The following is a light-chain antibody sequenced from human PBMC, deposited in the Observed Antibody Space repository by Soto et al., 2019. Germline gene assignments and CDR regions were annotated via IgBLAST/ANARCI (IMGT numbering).Light chain of an antibody. J-gene: IGKJ3*01. CDR1: QNINTY. CDR2: DAS. CDR3: QQRGHWPRFT. Sequence: EIVLTQSPATLSLSPGERATLSCRASQNINTYLAWYQQKPGQAPRLLIYDASNRATGIPARFSGSGSGTDFTLTISSLEPEDFAVYYCQQRGHWPRFTFGPGTKVDIK. V-gene: IGKV3-11*01.